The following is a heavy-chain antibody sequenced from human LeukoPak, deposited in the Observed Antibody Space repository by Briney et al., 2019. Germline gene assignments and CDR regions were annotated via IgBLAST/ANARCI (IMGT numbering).Heavy chain of an antibody. Sequence: PGGSLRLSCAASGFTFSTYSMNWVRQAPGKGLEWVSSISTGSSSIYYAGSGKGRFTISRDNAKNSLSLQMNSLRAEDTAVYYCARAPPYCGGDCSDWYFDLWGRGTLVTVSS. CDR3: ARAPPYCGGDCSDWYFDL. J-gene: IGHJ2*01. V-gene: IGHV3-21*01. CDR1: GFTFSTYS. D-gene: IGHD2-21*02. CDR2: ISTGSSSI.